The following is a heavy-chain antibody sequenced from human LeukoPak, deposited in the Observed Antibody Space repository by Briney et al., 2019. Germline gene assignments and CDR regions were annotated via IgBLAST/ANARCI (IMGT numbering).Heavy chain of an antibody. CDR3: AKDLDSDSSGWYVASY. Sequence: PGGSPRLSCAASGFTFSSYAMSWVRQAPGKGLEWVSAISGSGGSTYYADSVKGRFTISRDNSKNTLYLQMNSPGAEDTAVYYCAKDLDSDSSGWYVASYWGQGTLVTVSS. J-gene: IGHJ4*02. CDR2: ISGSGGST. V-gene: IGHV3-23*01. D-gene: IGHD6-19*01. CDR1: GFTFSSYA.